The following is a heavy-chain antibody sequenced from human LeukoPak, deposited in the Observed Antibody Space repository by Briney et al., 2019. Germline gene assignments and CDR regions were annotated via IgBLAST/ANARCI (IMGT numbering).Heavy chain of an antibody. V-gene: IGHV4-59*01. CDR2: IYYSGST. CDR3: ARARVGATIGYYYYMDV. Sequence: SETLSLICTVSGGSISSYYWSWIRQPPGKGLEWIGYIYYSGSTNYNTSLKSRVTISVDPSKNQFSLKLSSVTAADTAVYYCARARVGATIGYYYYMDVWGKGTTVTVSS. J-gene: IGHJ6*03. CDR1: GGSISSYY. D-gene: IGHD1-26*01.